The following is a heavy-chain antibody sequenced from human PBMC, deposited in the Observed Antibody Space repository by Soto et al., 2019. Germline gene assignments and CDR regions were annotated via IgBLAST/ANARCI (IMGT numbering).Heavy chain of an antibody. Sequence: GASVKVSCTASGYTFTSYAMHWVRQATGQRLEWMGWINAGNGNTKYSQKFQGRVTITRDTSASTAYMELSSLRSEDTAVYYCARMGVVPAAIRYYYYGMDVWGQGTTVTVSS. CDR1: GYTFTSYA. CDR2: INAGNGNT. D-gene: IGHD2-2*02. CDR3: ARMGVVPAAIRYYYYGMDV. V-gene: IGHV1-3*01. J-gene: IGHJ6*02.